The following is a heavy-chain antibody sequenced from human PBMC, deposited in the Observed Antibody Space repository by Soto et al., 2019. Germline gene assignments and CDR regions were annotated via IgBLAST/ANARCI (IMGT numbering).Heavy chain of an antibody. V-gene: IGHV4-34*01. Sequence: SETLSLTCAVYGGSFSGYDWTWIRQPPGTGLEWIGEINHSGSTNYNPSLKSRVTISVDTSKNQFSLKLSSVTAADTAVYYCARAPILTGQTIDYWGKGNLVTVS. J-gene: IGHJ4*02. CDR2: INHSGST. CDR3: ARAPILTGQTIDY. CDR1: GGSFSGYD. D-gene: IGHD3-9*01.